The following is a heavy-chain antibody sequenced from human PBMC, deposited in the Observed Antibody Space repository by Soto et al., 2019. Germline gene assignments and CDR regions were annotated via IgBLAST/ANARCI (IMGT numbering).Heavy chain of an antibody. Sequence: SETLSLTCTVSGGSISSYYWSWIRQPPGKGLEWIGYIYYSGSTNYNPSLKSRVTISVETSKNQFSLKLSSVTAADTAVYYCARGGVDIVDYYYYYYMDVWGKGTTVTVSS. CDR1: GGSISSYY. J-gene: IGHJ6*03. CDR3: ARGGVDIVDYYYYYYMDV. CDR2: IYYSGST. V-gene: IGHV4-59*01. D-gene: IGHD5-12*01.